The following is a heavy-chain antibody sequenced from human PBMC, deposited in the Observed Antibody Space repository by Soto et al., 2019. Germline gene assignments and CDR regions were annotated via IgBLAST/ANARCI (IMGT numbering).Heavy chain of an antibody. CDR3: ARYCSGGSCYEGRSSLFDY. D-gene: IGHD2-15*01. CDR2: IYYSGST. J-gene: IGHJ4*02. V-gene: IGHV4-30-4*08. CDR1: GGSISSGGCY. Sequence: SETLCLTCTVAGGSISSGGCYWSWIRQHPGKGLEWIGYIYYSGSTYYNPSLKSRVTISVDTSKNQFSLKLSSVTAADTAVYYCARYCSGGSCYEGRSSLFDYWGQGTLVTVSS.